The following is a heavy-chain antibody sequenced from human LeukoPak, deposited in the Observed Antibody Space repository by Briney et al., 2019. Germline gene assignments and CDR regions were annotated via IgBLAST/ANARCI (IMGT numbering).Heavy chain of an antibody. V-gene: IGHV3-66*01. Sequence: GGTLRLSCAASEFTVSTNYMTWVRRAPGKGRWWVSIIYSTGGKYYADSVKGRFTISRDNSKHTLYLQMNSLRGDDTAVYYCARGSDGWSAFDYWGQGILVTVSS. CDR2: IYSTGGK. D-gene: IGHD6-19*01. CDR3: ARGSDGWSAFDY. J-gene: IGHJ4*02. CDR1: EFTVSTNY.